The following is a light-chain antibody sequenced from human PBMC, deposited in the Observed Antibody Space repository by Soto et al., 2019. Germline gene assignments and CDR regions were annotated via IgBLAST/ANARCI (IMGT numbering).Light chain of an antibody. J-gene: IGLJ2*01. Sequence: QSALTQPPSASGSPGQSVTISCTGTSSDVGGYNYVSWYQQHPGNVPKLFIYEVSKRPSGVPDRFSGSKSGNTASLTVCGLQAEDEADYYCSSYAGSNYVVFGGGTKLTVL. V-gene: IGLV2-8*01. CDR1: SSDVGGYNY. CDR3: SSYAGSNYVV. CDR2: EVS.